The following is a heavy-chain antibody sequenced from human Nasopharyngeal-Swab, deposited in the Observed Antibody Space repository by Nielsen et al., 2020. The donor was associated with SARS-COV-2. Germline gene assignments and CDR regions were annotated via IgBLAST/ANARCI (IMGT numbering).Heavy chain of an antibody. V-gene: IGHV3-30*03. CDR1: GFTFSGYG. J-gene: IGHJ4*02. CDR3: ARDGYNYFDY. CDR2: ISYDGSNK. D-gene: IGHD5-24*01. Sequence: GESLKISCAASGFTFSGYGMHWVRQAPGKGLEWVAVISYDGSNKYYADSVKGRFTISRDNSKNTLYLQMNSLRAEDTAVYYCARDGYNYFDYWGQGTLVTVSS.